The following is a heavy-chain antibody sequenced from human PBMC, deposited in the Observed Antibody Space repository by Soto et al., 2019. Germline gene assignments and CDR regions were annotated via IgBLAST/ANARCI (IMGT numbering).Heavy chain of an antibody. V-gene: IGHV1-69*13. Sequence: GASVKVSCKASGGTFSSYAINWVRQAPGQGPEWMGGIIPIFGTPKYAQKFQGRVTITADESTSTAYMEPNSLRSEDTAVYYCAREAHGYPLPQVAFDIWGQGTMVTVSS. CDR3: AREAHGYPLPQVAFDI. CDR2: IIPIFGTP. D-gene: IGHD6-25*01. J-gene: IGHJ3*02. CDR1: GGTFSSYA.